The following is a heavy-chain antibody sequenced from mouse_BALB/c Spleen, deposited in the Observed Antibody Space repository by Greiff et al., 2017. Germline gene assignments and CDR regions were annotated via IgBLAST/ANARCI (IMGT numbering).Heavy chain of an antibody. V-gene: IGHV5-17*02. CDR2: ISSGSSTI. CDR3: ARGFWAGHFDY. CDR1: GFTFSSFG. D-gene: IGHD4-1*01. J-gene: IGHJ2*01. Sequence: EVKLMESGGGLVQPGGSRKLSCAASGFTFSSFGMHWVRQAPEKGLEWVAYISSGSSTIYYADTVKGRFTISRDNPKNTLFLQMTSLRSEDTAMYYCARGFWAGHFDYWGQGTTLTVSS.